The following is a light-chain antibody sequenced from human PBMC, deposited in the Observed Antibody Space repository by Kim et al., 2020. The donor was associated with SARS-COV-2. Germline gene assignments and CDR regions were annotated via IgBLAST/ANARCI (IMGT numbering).Light chain of an antibody. J-gene: IGLJ3*02. CDR1: NIGSKT. V-gene: IGLV3-21*04. CDR3: QVWDSSSDLPV. CDR2: YDS. Sequence: APGKTARINCGGNNIGSKTVYWYQPKPGQANVLVIYYDSDRPSGIPYRFSGSNSGNTATLTISRVDAGDEAYYYCQVWDSSSDLPVFGGGTQLTVL.